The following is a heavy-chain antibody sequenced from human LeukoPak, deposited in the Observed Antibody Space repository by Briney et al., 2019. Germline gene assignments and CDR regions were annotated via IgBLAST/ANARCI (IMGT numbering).Heavy chain of an antibody. J-gene: IGHJ4*02. V-gene: IGHV3-30*02. CDR2: IRYDGSNK. CDR1: GLTFSSYG. CDR3: AKDGYPLWDY. D-gene: IGHD5-18*01. Sequence: GGSLRLSCAASGLTFSSYGMHWVRQAPGKGLEWVAFIRYDGSNKYYADSVKGRFTISRDNSKNTLYLQMNSLRAEDTAVYYCAKDGYPLWDYWGQGTLVTVSS.